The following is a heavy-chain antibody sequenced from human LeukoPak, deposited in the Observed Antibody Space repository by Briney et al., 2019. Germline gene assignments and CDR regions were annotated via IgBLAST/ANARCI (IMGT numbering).Heavy chain of an antibody. CDR3: ARLTYSSDFGDVFDI. CDR1: GFTFSSFA. CDR2: ISGSGGST. Sequence: GGSLRLSCAASGFTFSSFAMSWVRQAPGKGLEWVSIISGSGGSTTNADSVKGRFAMSRDNSKNTLYLQMNSLRAEDTAEYYCARLTYSSDFGDVFDIWGQGTMVTVSS. D-gene: IGHD6-19*01. V-gene: IGHV3-23*01. J-gene: IGHJ3*02.